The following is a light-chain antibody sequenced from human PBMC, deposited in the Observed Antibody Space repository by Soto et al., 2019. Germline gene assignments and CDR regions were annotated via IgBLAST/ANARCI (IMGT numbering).Light chain of an antibody. J-gene: IGKJ1*01. CDR3: QQYDTSPRT. CDR1: QSVSSNY. Sequence: EIVLTQSPGTLSLSPGERATLSCRASQSVSSNYLAWYQQKRGQAPRLLIYGASSRATGIPTRFSGSGSGTDFTLTISRLEHEDFAVFYCQQYDTSPRTVGQGTKVEI. CDR2: GAS. V-gene: IGKV3-20*01.